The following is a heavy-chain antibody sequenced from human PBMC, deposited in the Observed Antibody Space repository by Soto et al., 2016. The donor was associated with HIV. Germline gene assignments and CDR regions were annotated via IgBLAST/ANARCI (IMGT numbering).Heavy chain of an antibody. Sequence: EVQLVETGGGLVRPGVPETLLCSLRIHRRFHLHELGPPGSREGLEWVSVILSGTNTYYADSVKGRFTISRDNSKNTLYLHMNNLRADDTATYFCATGDYGLNVWGQGTTVTVSS. CDR1: IHRRFHL. J-gene: IGHJ6*02. CDR2: ILSGTNT. CDR3: ATGDYGLNV. V-gene: IGHV3-53*02. D-gene: IGHD3-10*01.